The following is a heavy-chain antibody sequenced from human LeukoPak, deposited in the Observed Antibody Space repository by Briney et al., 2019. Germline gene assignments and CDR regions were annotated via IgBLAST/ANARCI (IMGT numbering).Heavy chain of an antibody. CDR2: IYYSGST. Sequence: SETLSLTCTVSGGSISSYYWSWIRQPPGKGLEWIGYIYYSGSTNYNPSLKSRVTISVDTSKNQSSLKLSSVTAADTAVYYCARVGIAAAGTFDPWGQGTLVTVSS. CDR1: GGSISSYY. V-gene: IGHV4-59*01. D-gene: IGHD6-13*01. CDR3: ARVGIAAAGTFDP. J-gene: IGHJ5*02.